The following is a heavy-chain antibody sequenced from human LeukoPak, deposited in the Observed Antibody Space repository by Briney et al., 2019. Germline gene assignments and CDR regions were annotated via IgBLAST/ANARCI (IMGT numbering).Heavy chain of an antibody. V-gene: IGHV3-74*01. Sequence: GGSLRLSCAASGFTFSTDWIHWVRQAPGKGLVWVARIKSDVSSTDYAASVKGRFTISRDDANNILYLQMNSLRVEDTAVYYCTALRPDYWGQGTVVTVSS. CDR1: GFTFSTDW. D-gene: IGHD2-21*02. CDR3: TALRPDY. CDR2: IKSDVSST. J-gene: IGHJ4*02.